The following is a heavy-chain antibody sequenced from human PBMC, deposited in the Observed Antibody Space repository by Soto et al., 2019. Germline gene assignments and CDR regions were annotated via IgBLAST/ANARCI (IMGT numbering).Heavy chain of an antibody. Sequence: QVQLVQSGAEVKKPGASVKVSCKASGYTFTRYYVHWVRQAPGQGLEWMGIINPSGGTTSYAHKFQARVTTTRDTSTSTVYMELSSLKSEDTAVYYCTRDSEFTETTGFMDVWGQGTAVTVS. CDR2: INPSGGTT. D-gene: IGHD4-4*01. V-gene: IGHV1-46*03. J-gene: IGHJ6*02. CDR3: TRDSEFTETTGFMDV. CDR1: GYTFTRYY.